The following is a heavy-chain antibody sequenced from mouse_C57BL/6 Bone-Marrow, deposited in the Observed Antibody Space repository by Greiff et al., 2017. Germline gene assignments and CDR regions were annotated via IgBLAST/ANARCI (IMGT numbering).Heavy chain of an antibody. V-gene: IGHV5-4*01. D-gene: IGHD1-1*01. J-gene: IGHJ2*01. CDR1: GFTFSSYA. CDR2: ISDGGSYA. CDR3: ARERGTLTVVATYYFDY. Sequence: EVKLVESGGGLVKPGGSLKLSCAASGFTFSSYAMSWVRQTPEKRLEWVATISDGGSYAYYPDILKGRFTISRDNAKNNLYLQMSHLKSEDTAMYYCARERGTLTVVATYYFDYWGQGTTLTVSS.